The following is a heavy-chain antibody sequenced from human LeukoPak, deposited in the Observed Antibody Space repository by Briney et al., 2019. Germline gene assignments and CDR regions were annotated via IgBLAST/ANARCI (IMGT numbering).Heavy chain of an antibody. Sequence: GGSLRLSCAASGFTFSSHAMSWVRQAPGKGLEWVSAIGAGGGSTYYADSVKGRFTISRDNSKNTLYLQMNSLRVEDTAVYYCAKDRALRGYYYDSSGSDGYFDYWGRGTLVTVSS. CDR2: IGAGGGST. CDR1: GFTFSSHA. CDR3: AKDRALRGYYYDSSGSDGYFDY. D-gene: IGHD3-22*01. J-gene: IGHJ4*02. V-gene: IGHV3-23*01.